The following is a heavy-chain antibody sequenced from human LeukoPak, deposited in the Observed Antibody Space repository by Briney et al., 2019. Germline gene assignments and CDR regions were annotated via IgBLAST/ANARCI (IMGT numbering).Heavy chain of an antibody. CDR3: AKGRTGELLPLDY. D-gene: IGHD1-26*01. Sequence: PSETLSLTCTVSGGSISSSNYYWGWIRQPPGKGLEWIGSIYYSGSTYYNPSLKSRVTISVDTSKNQFSLRLSSVTAADTAVYYCAKGRTGELLPLDYWGQGTLVTVSS. CDR1: GGSISSSNYY. J-gene: IGHJ4*02. V-gene: IGHV4-39*01. CDR2: IYYSGST.